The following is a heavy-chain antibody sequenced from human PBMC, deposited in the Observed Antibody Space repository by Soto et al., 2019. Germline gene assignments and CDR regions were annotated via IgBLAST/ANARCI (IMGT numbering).Heavy chain of an antibody. CDR3: ARDGAPGRGLRLGALSL. Sequence: SETLSLTCTFSGGSIISYYWSWIRQPPGKGLEWIGYIYYSGSTNYNPSLKSRVTISVDTSKTQFSLKLSSVTAADTAVYYWARDGAPGRGLRLGALSLWGQGTLVTVSS. J-gene: IGHJ4*02. V-gene: IGHV4-59*01. D-gene: IGHD3-16*02. CDR1: GGSIISYY. CDR2: IYYSGST.